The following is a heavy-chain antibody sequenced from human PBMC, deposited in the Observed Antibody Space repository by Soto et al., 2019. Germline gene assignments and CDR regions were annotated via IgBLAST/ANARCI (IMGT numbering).Heavy chain of an antibody. CDR2: IYYSGST. D-gene: IGHD2-21*02. V-gene: IGHV4-30-4*01. Sequence: SETLSLTCAVSGGSISSSNWWSWGRQPPGKGLEWIGYIYYSGSTYYNPSLKSRVTISVDTSKNQFSLKLSSVTAADTAVYYCARGGRGCGGDCYSRWFDPWGQGTLVTVS. CDR3: ARGGRGCGGDCYSRWFDP. CDR1: GGSISSSNW. J-gene: IGHJ5*02.